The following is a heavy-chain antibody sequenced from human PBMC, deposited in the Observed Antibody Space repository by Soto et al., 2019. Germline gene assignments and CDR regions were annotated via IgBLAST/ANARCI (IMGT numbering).Heavy chain of an antibody. J-gene: IGHJ4*02. Sequence: SETLSLTCTVSGGSISSSSYYWGWIRQPPGKGLEWIGSIYYSGSTYYNPSLKSRVTISVDTSKNKFSLKLSSVTAADTAVYYCAAPTTYSGYDADYWGQGTLVTVSS. CDR1: GGSISSSSYY. V-gene: IGHV4-39*01. D-gene: IGHD5-12*01. CDR2: IYYSGST. CDR3: AAPTTYSGYDADY.